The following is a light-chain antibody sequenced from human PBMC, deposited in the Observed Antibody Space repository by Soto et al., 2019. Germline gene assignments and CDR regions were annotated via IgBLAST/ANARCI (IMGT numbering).Light chain of an antibody. Sequence: EIVLTQSPATLSLSPGEGATLSCRASQSVDNYLDWYQQKPGQAPRLLIYESSNRATGIPARFSGSGSGTDFSLTISSLEPEDFAVYYCQQRSTWPQTFGQGTKV. CDR2: ESS. J-gene: IGKJ1*01. V-gene: IGKV3-11*01. CDR3: QQRSTWPQT. CDR1: QSVDNY.